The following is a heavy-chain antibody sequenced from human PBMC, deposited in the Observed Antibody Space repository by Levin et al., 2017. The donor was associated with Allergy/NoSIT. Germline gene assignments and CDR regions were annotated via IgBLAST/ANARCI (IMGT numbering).Heavy chain of an antibody. D-gene: IGHD1-26*01. V-gene: IGHV3-23*01. CDR3: ARAVGHIDPFDS. CDR1: GFTFSGDA. CDR2: MSATGTRI. Sequence: GESLKISCAASGFTFSGDAMGWVRQAPGKGLEWVSSMSATGTRIHYADSVKGRFTISRDNSKNMLFLQMSSLRAEDTAIYYCARAVGHIDPFDSWGQGTMVTVSS. J-gene: IGHJ3*02.